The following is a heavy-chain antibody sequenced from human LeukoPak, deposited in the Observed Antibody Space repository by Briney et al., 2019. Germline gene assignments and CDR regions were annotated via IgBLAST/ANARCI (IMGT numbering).Heavy chain of an antibody. V-gene: IGHV3-21*01. CDR2: ISSSSSHT. CDR1: GFTFTSYS. D-gene: IGHD1-14*01. CDR3: ARELDSGSNRPIDY. Sequence: GGSLRLSCAASGFTFTSYSMNWVRQAPGKGLEWVSSISSSSSHTYYANSVKGRFTISRDNAKNSLYLQMNSLRAEDTAVYYCARELDSGSNRPIDYWGQGTLVTVSS. J-gene: IGHJ4*02.